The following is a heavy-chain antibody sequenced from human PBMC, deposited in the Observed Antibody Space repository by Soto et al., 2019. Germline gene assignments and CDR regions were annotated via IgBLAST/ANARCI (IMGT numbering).Heavy chain of an antibody. Sequence: GGSLRLSCAASGFTFSNAWMNWVRQAPGKGLEWVGRIKSKTDGGTTDYAAPVKGRFTISRDDSKNTLYLQMNSLKTEDTAVYYWTTGPGIAAAGFDYWGQGTRVTVAS. CDR3: TTGPGIAAAGFDY. CDR2: IKSKTDGGTT. V-gene: IGHV3-15*07. CDR1: GFTFSNAW. J-gene: IGHJ4*02. D-gene: IGHD6-13*01.